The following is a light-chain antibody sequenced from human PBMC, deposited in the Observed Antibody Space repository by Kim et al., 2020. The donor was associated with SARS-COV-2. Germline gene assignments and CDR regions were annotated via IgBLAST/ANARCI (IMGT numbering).Light chain of an antibody. CDR3: QQYSCSPFT. V-gene: IGKV3-20*01. Sequence: EIVLTQSPGTLSLSPGDTATLSCRASETVSSSYLTWYQHKPGQAPRLLIYDTSTRATGIPLRFSGSGSGTDFTLTISRLEPEDFAVYYCQQYSCSPFTFGQGTKVDIK. CDR2: DTS. CDR1: ETVSSSY. J-gene: IGKJ2*01.